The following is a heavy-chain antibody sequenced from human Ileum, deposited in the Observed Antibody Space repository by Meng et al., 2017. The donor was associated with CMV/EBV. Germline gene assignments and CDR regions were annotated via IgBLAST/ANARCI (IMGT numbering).Heavy chain of an antibody. CDR3: TTDYCSGNSCYYDAFDI. V-gene: IGHV3-15*01. Sequence: GSLRLSCAASGFTFSNAFMTWVRQAPGKGLEWVGRIKSKTDGEKTDYAAPVKGRFTISRDDSEDTLYLQMNSLKTEDTAVYYCTTDYCSGNSCYYDAFDIWGQGTMVTVSS. CDR1: GFTFSNAF. J-gene: IGHJ3*02. CDR2: IKSKTDGEKT. D-gene: IGHD2-15*01.